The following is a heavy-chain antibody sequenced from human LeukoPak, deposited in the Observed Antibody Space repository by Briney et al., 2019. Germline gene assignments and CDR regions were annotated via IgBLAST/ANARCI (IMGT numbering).Heavy chain of an antibody. J-gene: IGHJ4*02. CDR1: GFTFSSYG. CDR2: IRYDGSNK. Sequence: GGSLRLSCAASGFTFSSYGMHWVRQAPGKGLEWVTFIRYDGSNKYYADSVKGRFTISRDNSKNTLYLQMNSLRAEDTAVYYCANLPELRSSSSWFYYWGQGTLVAVSS. V-gene: IGHV3-30*02. D-gene: IGHD6-13*01. CDR3: ANLPELRSSSSWFYY.